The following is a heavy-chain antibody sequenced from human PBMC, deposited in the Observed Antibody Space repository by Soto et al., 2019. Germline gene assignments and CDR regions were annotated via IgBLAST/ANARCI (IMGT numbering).Heavy chain of an antibody. D-gene: IGHD2-15*01. J-gene: IGHJ4*02. Sequence: QVQLVQSGAEVKKPGASVKVSCEASGYPFSAFDINWVRQAGGQGLEWMGWMNPDSGDTAFAQRFQDRITMTRSTSISTAYMELSRLTSDDTAVYFCVRHPGGVATPGDDYSGQGTLVTVSS. CDR1: GYPFSAFD. CDR3: VRHPGGVATPGDDY. V-gene: IGHV1-8*01. CDR2: MNPDSGDT.